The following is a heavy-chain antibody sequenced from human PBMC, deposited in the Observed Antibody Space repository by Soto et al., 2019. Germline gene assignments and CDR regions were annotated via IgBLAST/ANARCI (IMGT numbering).Heavy chain of an antibody. J-gene: IGHJ5*02. CDR3: ATDRYSRRNSNCFDP. CDR1: AFIFKDYG. Sequence: QVQLEAYGGGVVQPVRSLRLSCAASAFIFKDYGMHWVRQAPVKGLAWVAFVWHDGSHEYYADSVKGRLTISRDNSKSTLYPPMKSMRAEDTAIYYCATDRYSRRNSNCFDPWGQGTLFTVSS. CDR2: VWHDGSHE. D-gene: IGHD2-21*01. V-gene: IGHV3-33*01.